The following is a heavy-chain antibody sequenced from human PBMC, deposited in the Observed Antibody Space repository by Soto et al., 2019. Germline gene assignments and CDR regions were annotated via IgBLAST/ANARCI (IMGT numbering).Heavy chain of an antibody. CDR1: GFTFSSYA. CDR2: ISYDGSNK. J-gene: IGHJ6*02. CDR3: ARDMFDVADVYYYYYGMDV. D-gene: IGHD3-10*02. Sequence: GGSLRLSCAASGFTFSSYAMHWVRQAPGKGLEWVAVISYDGSNKYYADSVKGRFTISRDNSKNTLYLQMNSLRAEDTAVYYCARDMFDVADVYYYYYGMDVWGQGTTVTVSS. V-gene: IGHV3-30-3*01.